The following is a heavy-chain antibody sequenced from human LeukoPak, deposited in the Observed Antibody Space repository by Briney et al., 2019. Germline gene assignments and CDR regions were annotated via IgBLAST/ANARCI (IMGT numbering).Heavy chain of an antibody. CDR1: GYTFTRYA. J-gene: IGHJ6*04. Sequence: ASVKVSCKASGYTFTRYAIHWVLQAPGQRLEWMGWINPNSGGTNYAQKFQGRVTMTRDTSISTAYMELSRLRSDDTAVYYCARDRSFVHAAMEGGGMDVWGKGTTVTVSS. CDR2: INPNSGGT. CDR3: ARDRSFVHAAMEGGGMDV. V-gene: IGHV1-2*02. D-gene: IGHD5-18*01.